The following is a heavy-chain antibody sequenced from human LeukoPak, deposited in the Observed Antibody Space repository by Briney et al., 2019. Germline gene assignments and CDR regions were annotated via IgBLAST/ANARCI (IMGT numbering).Heavy chain of an antibody. CDR2: INSDGSST. CDR1: GFTFSSYW. J-gene: IGHJ4*02. D-gene: IGHD3-3*01. Sequence: GGSLRLSCAASGFTFSSYWMHWVRQAPGKGLVWVSRINSDGSSTSYADSVKGRFTISRDNAKNTLYLQMNSLRAEDTAVYYCARVYRHYDFWCGYLYLDYWGQGTLVTVSS. CDR3: ARVYRHYDFWCGYLYLDY. V-gene: IGHV3-74*01.